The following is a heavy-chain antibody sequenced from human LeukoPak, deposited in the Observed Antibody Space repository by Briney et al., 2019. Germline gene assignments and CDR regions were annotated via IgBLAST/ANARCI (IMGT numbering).Heavy chain of an antibody. J-gene: IGHJ6*04. CDR1: GFTFSSYE. CDR3: GRGEVSSGWYGGRASDDYYGMDV. V-gene: IGHV3-48*03. Sequence: PGGSLRLSCAASGFTFSSYEMNWVRQAPGKGLEWVSYISSSGSTIYYADSVKGRFTISRDNAKNSLYLEMNSLRAEDTAVYYCGRGEVSSGWYGGRASDDYYGMDVWGKGTTVTVSS. CDR2: ISSSGSTI. D-gene: IGHD6-19*01.